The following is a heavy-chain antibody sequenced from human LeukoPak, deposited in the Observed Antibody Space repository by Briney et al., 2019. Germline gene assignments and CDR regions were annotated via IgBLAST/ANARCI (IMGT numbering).Heavy chain of an antibody. D-gene: IGHD3-22*01. Sequence: SETLSLTCAVYGGSFSGYYWSWIRQPPGKGREWIGEINHSGSTNYNPSLKSRVTISVDTSKNQFSLKLSSVTAADTAVYYCARGTWDSSGYYYWYFDLWGRGTLVTVSS. J-gene: IGHJ2*01. CDR2: INHSGST. CDR3: ARGTWDSSGYYYWYFDL. CDR1: GGSFSGYY. V-gene: IGHV4-34*01.